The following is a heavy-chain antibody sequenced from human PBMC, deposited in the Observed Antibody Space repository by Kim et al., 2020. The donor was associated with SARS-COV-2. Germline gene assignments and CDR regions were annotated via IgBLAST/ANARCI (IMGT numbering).Heavy chain of an antibody. CDR3: ARHYDFWSGPFYYYGMDV. Sequence: GRVTISVDTSKNQFSLKLSSVTAADTAVYYCARHYDFWSGPFYYYGMDVWGQGTTVTVSS. V-gene: IGHV4-39*01. D-gene: IGHD3-3*01. J-gene: IGHJ6*02.